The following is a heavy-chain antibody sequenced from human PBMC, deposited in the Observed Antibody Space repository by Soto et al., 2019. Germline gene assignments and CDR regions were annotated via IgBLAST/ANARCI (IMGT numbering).Heavy chain of an antibody. V-gene: IGHV3-30*03. CDR1: GFTFRSSG. J-gene: IGHJ4*02. Sequence: QVHLVESGGGVVQPGTSLTLTCTASGFTFRSSGMHWVRQAPGKGLEWLAFLAYDGSQKFYADSVKGRFSISRDNTKNTLYLHMSSRTAEDTAIYYCAIVRVTDLPLDHWGAGTLVTVSS. CDR2: LAYDGSQK. CDR3: AIVRVTDLPLDH. D-gene: IGHD2-21*02.